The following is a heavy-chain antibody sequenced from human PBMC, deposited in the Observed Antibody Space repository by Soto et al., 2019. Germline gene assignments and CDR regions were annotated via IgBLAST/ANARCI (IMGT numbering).Heavy chain of an antibody. D-gene: IGHD1-1*01. CDR1: GFSLTTSGVG. J-gene: IGHJ4*02. CDR3: AHRLTLNSDWNYGRFDY. Sequence: QITLKESGPTLVKPTQTLTLTCTFSGFSLTTSGVGVGWIRQPPGKALEWLALIYWDDDKRYNPSLRSRLTTTKDTSKNQVVLTMTNMDPVDTATYYCAHRLTLNSDWNYGRFDYWGQGTLVTVSS. CDR2: IYWDDDK. V-gene: IGHV2-5*02.